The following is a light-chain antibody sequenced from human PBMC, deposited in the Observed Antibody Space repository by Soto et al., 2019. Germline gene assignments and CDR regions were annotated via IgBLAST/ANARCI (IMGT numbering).Light chain of an antibody. CDR1: TGVVTNSHF. CDR3: LLSFGDARV. J-gene: IGLJ2*01. Sequence: QAVVTQESSLTVSPGGTVTLTCDSSTGVVTNSHFPYWFQQKPGQAPRTLIYYTHNRHSWTPARFSGSLLGGRAALTLSGAQPEDEADYYCLLSFGDARVFGGGTKLTVL. V-gene: IGLV7-46*01. CDR2: YTH.